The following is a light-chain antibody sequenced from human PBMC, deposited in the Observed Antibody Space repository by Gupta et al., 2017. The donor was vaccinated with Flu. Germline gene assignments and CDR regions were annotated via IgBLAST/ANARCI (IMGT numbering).Light chain of an antibody. CDR1: QSVSSY. CDR2: DAS. Sequence: EIVLTQSPATLSVSPGERATLACRASQSVSSYLAWYQQKPGQAPRLLIYDASNRATGIPARCSGSGSGTDFTLTISSREPEDFAVYYCQQRSNWPQLTFGGGTKVGIK. CDR3: QQRSNWPQLT. J-gene: IGKJ4*01. V-gene: IGKV3-11*01.